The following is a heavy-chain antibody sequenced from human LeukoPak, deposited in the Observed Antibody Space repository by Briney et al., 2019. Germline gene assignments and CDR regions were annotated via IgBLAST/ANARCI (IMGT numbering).Heavy chain of an antibody. CDR3: ARDRRRELLHAFDI. D-gene: IGHD1-26*01. Sequence: KPSETLSLTCTVSGGTISNYYWSWIRQPPGKGLEWIAYIDYSGSTNYNPSLKSRVTISVDASKNQFSLNLRSVTPADPAVYYCARDRRRELLHAFDIWGQGTMVTVSS. CDR2: IDYSGST. J-gene: IGHJ3*02. V-gene: IGHV4-59*01. CDR1: GGTISNYY.